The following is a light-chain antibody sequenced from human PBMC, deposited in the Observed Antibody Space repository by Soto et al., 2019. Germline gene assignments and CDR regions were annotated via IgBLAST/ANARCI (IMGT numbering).Light chain of an antibody. CDR1: QGISSY. Sequence: ALRITHSPSYFSASTGDIVTITCRASQGISSYLAWYQQKPGKAPKLLIYAASTLQSGVPSRFSGSGSGTDFTLTISCLQSEDFATYYCQQYYSYPRTFGQVSKVDIK. CDR2: AAS. CDR3: QQYYSYPRT. V-gene: IGKV1-8*01. J-gene: IGKJ1*01.